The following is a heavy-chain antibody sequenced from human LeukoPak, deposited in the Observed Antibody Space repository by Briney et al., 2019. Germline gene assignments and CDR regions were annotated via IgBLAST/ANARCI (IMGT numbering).Heavy chain of an antibody. D-gene: IGHD2-15*01. V-gene: IGHV3-30-3*01. CDR2: ISYDGSNK. J-gene: IGHJ6*03. CDR1: GFTFDDYA. Sequence: GSLRLSCAASGFTFDDYAMHWVRQAPGKGLEWVAVISYDGSNKYYADSVKGRFTISRDNSKNTLYLQMNSLRAEDTAVYYCARARGQPPYSYMDVWGKGTTVTVSS. CDR3: ARARGQPPYSYMDV.